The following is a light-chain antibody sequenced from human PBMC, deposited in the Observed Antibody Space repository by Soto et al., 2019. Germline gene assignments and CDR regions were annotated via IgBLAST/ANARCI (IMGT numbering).Light chain of an antibody. CDR1: SSDVGDYNY. Sequence: QSALTQPPSASGSPGQSVTISCTGHSSDVGDYNYVSWYQQHPGKAPKLMIYEVSKRPSGVPDRFSGSKSGNTASLTVSGLQAEDEADYYCSSYAGSLYVFGTGTKLTVL. V-gene: IGLV2-8*01. CDR2: EVS. CDR3: SSYAGSLYV. J-gene: IGLJ1*01.